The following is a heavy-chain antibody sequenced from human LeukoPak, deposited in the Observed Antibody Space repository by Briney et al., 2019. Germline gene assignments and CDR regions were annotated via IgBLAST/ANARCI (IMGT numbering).Heavy chain of an antibody. Sequence: PSETLSLTCTVSDGSISSGSYYWSWLRQPAGKGLEWIGRIYTSGSTNYNPSLKSRVTISVDTSKNQFSLKLSSVTAADTAVYYCARGRESSSSPFFDYWGQGTLVTVSS. D-gene: IGHD6-6*01. J-gene: IGHJ4*02. V-gene: IGHV4-61*02. CDR3: ARGRESSSSPFFDY. CDR1: DGSISSGSYY. CDR2: IYTSGST.